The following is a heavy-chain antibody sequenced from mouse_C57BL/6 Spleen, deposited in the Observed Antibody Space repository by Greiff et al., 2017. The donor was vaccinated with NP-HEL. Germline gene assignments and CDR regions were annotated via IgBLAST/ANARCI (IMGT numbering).Heavy chain of an antibody. V-gene: IGHV1-76*01. CDR2: IYPGSGNT. J-gene: IGHJ2*01. Sequence: QVHVKQSGAELVRPGASVKLSCKASGYTFTDYYINWVKQRPGQGLEWIARIYPGSGNTYYNEKFKGKATLTAEKSSSTAYMQLSSLTSEDSAVYFCARMSNSFDYWGQGTTLTVSS. D-gene: IGHD5-1*01. CDR1: GYTFTDYY. CDR3: ARMSNSFDY.